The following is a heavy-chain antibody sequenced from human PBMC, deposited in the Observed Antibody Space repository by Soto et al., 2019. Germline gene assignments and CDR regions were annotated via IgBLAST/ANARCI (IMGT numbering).Heavy chain of an antibody. CDR1: GYTFTSYG. Sequence: QVQLVQSGAEVKKPGASVKVSCKASGYTFTSYGISWVRQAPGQGLEGMGWISAYNGNTNYAQKLQGRVTMTTDTSTSTAYMELRSLRSDATAVYYCARRADTIFGVVDWPGPYYYYYYYMDVWGKGTTVTVSS. D-gene: IGHD3-3*01. V-gene: IGHV1-18*01. CDR2: ISAYNGNT. J-gene: IGHJ6*03. CDR3: ARRADTIFGVVDWPGPYYYYYYYMDV.